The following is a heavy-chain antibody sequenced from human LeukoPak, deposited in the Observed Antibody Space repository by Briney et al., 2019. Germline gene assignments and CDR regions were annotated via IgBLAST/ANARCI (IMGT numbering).Heavy chain of an antibody. Sequence: SETLSLTCTVSGASFRNYYWSWIRQPPGKGLEWIGHIYSSESTNYNPSLKSRLTISLDTSKNQSSLMLSSVPAADTTVYYCAGQFDRWGQGILVTASS. V-gene: IGHV4-59*08. CDR3: AGQFDR. CDR2: IYSSEST. J-gene: IGHJ5*02. CDR1: GASFRNYY.